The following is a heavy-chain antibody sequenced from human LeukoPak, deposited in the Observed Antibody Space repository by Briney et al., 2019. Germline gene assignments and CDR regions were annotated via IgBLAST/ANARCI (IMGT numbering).Heavy chain of an antibody. Sequence: GGSLRLSCAASGFTFSSYSMNWVRQAPGKGLEWVSSISSSSSYIYYADSVKGRFTISRDNAKNSLYLQMNSLRAEDTAVYYCARMRVGATGSYYYYMDVWGKGTTVTVSS. CDR3: ARMRVGATGSYYYYMDV. V-gene: IGHV3-21*01. J-gene: IGHJ6*03. CDR1: GFTFSSYS. D-gene: IGHD1-26*01. CDR2: ISSSSSYI.